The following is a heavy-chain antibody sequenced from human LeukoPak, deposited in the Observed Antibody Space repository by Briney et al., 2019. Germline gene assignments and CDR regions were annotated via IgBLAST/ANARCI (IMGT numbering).Heavy chain of an antibody. D-gene: IGHD3-10*01. J-gene: IGHJ4*02. V-gene: IGHV3-23*01. CDR1: GFTFSSYA. CDR2: ISGSGGST. Sequence: GGSLRLSCAASGFTFSSYAMSWVRQAPGKGLEWVSDISGSGGSTYYADSVKGRFTISRDNSKNTLYLQMNSLRSEDTAVYYCAKDDYGSGSSYYWGQGTLVTVSS. CDR3: AKDDYGSGSSYY.